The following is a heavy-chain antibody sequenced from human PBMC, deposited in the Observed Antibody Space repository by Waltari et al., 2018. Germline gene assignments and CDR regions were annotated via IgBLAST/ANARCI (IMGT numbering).Heavy chain of an antibody. D-gene: IGHD4-17*01. CDR2: ISYDGSDE. CDR3: AKDGAWTTVFYFES. J-gene: IGHJ4*02. V-gene: IGHV3-30*18. Sequence: QVQLVESGGGVAQPGPSLGLACGASGFRFRSTAMPWVRQAPGKGLEWVVGISYDGSDEYYADSVKGRFTISRDNSKNTLYLRMNSLRLEDTAVYYCAKDGAWTTVFYFESWGQGTLVPVSS. CDR1: GFRFRSTA.